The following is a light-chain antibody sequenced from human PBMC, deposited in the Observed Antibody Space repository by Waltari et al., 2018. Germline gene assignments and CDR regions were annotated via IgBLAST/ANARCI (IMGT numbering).Light chain of an antibody. J-gene: IGLJ3*02. CDR2: AVV. Sequence: QSALTQPPSASGSLGQSVTLSCPGTSRDIGAHNYVSWSQHRPGNAPKLVIFAVVKRPSGVPDRFSGSKSGSTASLTVSGLQADDEADYYCTSYTDSDNLVFGGGTNLAVL. CDR3: TSYTDSDNLV. CDR1: SRDIGAHNY. V-gene: IGLV2-8*01.